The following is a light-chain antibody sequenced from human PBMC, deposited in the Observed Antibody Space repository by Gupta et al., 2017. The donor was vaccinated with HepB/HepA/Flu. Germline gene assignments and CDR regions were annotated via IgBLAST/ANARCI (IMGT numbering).Light chain of an antibody. Sequence: QSALTQPASMSGSPEQSITISCTGTSNDVGDYNYVSWYQQHPGKAPKLMIYDVSNRPSGVSNRFSGSKSGNTASLTISGLQAEDEADYYCNSYTSSDSYMFGTGIKVTVL. V-gene: IGLV2-14*03. CDR3: NSYTSSDSYM. CDR2: DVS. CDR1: SNDVGDYNY. J-gene: IGLJ1*01.